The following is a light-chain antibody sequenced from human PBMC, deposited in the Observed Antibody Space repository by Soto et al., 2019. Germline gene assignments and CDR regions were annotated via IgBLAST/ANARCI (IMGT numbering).Light chain of an antibody. CDR2: DAS. V-gene: IGKV1-13*02. J-gene: IGKJ2*01. CDR3: QQFNSYPPYT. Sequence: AIQLTQSPSSLSASVGDRVTITCRASQGISSALAWYQQKPGKAPKLLIYDASSLESGVPSGFSGSGSGTDFTLTISSLQPEDFATYYCQQFNSYPPYTFGQGTKLEIK. CDR1: QGISSA.